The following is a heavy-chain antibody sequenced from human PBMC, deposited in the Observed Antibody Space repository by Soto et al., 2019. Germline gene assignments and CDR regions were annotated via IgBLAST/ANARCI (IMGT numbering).Heavy chain of an antibody. CDR1: GYTFTSYY. V-gene: IGHV1-46*01. D-gene: IGHD3-3*01. CDR2: INPSGGST. J-gene: IGHJ5*02. CDR3: ARGEGITIFGVVHNWFDP. Sequence: ASVKVSCKASGYTFTSYYMHWVRQAPGQGLEWMGIINPSGGSTSYAQKFQGRVTMTRDTSISTAYMELSRLRSDDTAVYYCARGEGITIFGVVHNWFDPWGQGTLVTVSS.